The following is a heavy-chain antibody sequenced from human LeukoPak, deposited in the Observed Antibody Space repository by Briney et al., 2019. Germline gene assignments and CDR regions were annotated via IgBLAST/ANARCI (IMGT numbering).Heavy chain of an antibody. D-gene: IGHD4/OR15-4a*01. CDR1: GYTFTSYG. CDR2: ISGSGGST. Sequence: ASVKVSCKASGYTFTSYGISWVRQAPGKGLEWVSAISGSGGSTYYADSVKGRFTISRDNSKNTLYLQMNSLRAEDTAVYYCAMEGPWCQLDYWGQGTLVTASS. V-gene: IGHV3-23*01. CDR3: AMEGPWCQLDY. J-gene: IGHJ4*02.